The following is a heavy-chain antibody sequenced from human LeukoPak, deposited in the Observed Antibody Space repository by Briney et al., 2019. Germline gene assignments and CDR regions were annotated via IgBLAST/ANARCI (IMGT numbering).Heavy chain of an antibody. CDR3: AREGVDVFDI. J-gene: IGHJ3*02. CDR1: GFTFRSYE. V-gene: IGHV3-48*03. Sequence: GGSLRLSCAASGFTFRSYEINWVRQAPGKGLEWVSYISSSGSTIYYADSVKGRFTISRDNAKNSLYLQMNSLRAEDTAVYYCAREGVDVFDIWGQGTMVTVSS. D-gene: IGHD3-10*01. CDR2: ISSSGSTI.